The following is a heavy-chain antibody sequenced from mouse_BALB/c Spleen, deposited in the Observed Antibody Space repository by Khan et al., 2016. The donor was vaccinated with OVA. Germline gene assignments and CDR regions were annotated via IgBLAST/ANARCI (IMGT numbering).Heavy chain of an antibody. CDR2: INPSNGGT. D-gene: IGHD2-10*02. V-gene: IGHV1-53*01. Sequence: QVQLKQSGAELVKPGASVKLSCKASGYTFSSYYMYLAKERPGQGLEWMGGINPSNGGTTFNDKFKTKATLTVDKSSSTAYMRLSSLTSEDSAVFYCTRSGYANPFAYWGRGTLVTVS. CDR1: GYTFSSYY. CDR3: TRSGYANPFAY. J-gene: IGHJ3*01.